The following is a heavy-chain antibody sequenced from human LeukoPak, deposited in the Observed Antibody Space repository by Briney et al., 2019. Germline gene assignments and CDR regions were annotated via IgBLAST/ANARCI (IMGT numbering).Heavy chain of an antibody. D-gene: IGHD3-10*01. CDR2: IKTNTGNP. CDR1: GYTFTSYA. V-gene: IGHV7-4-1*02. J-gene: IGHJ3*02. Sequence: ASVKVSCKASGYTFTSYAINWVGQAPGQGLEWMGLIKTNTGNPTYAQGFTGRFVFSLDTSVSTAYLQISSLKAEDTAVYYCARDRVVRGVFPPDAFDIWGQGTMVTVSS. CDR3: ARDRVVRGVFPPDAFDI.